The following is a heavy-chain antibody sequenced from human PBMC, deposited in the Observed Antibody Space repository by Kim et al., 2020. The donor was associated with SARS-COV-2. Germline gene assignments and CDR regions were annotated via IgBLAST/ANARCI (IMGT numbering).Heavy chain of an antibody. CDR1: GYTFTGYY. V-gene: IGHV1-2*06. J-gene: IGHJ4*02. CDR3: ARAEELFYGGNSGPVDY. CDR2: INPNSGGT. Sequence: ASVKVSCKASGYTFTGYYMHWVRQAPGQGLEWMGRINPNSGGTNYAQKFQGRVTMTRDTSISTAYMELSRLRSDDTAVYYCARAEELFYGGNSGPVDYWGQGTLVTVSS. D-gene: IGHD2-21*02.